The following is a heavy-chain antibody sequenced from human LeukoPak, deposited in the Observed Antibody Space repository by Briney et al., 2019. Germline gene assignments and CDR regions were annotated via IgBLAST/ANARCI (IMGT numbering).Heavy chain of an antibody. V-gene: IGHV4-61*01. CDR2: IYYSGST. J-gene: IGHJ4*02. Sequence: SETLSLTCTVSSGSVNSGSYYWNWVRQPPGKRLEWIGYIYYSGSTNYNPSLKSRVTISLDTSKNQLSLKLSSVTAADTAVYYCVRRAGYTSSWYEYWGQGTLVTVSS. CDR3: VRRAGYTSSWYEY. D-gene: IGHD6-13*01. CDR1: SGSVNSGSYY.